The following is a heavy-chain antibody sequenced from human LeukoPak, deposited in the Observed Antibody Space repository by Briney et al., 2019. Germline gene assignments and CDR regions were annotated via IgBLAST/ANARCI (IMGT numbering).Heavy chain of an antibody. J-gene: IGHJ5*02. V-gene: IGHV1-24*01. CDR3: ATENFGLGSLFDP. Sequence: ASVKVSCKVAGYTLNEVSMHWVRQAPGKGLEWMGGFDPEDGERISAQKFQGRVTMTEDTSTDTAYMELSSLTSEDTAMYYCATENFGLGSLFDPWGQGTLVTVSS. CDR2: FDPEDGER. D-gene: IGHD3-16*01. CDR1: GYTLNEVS.